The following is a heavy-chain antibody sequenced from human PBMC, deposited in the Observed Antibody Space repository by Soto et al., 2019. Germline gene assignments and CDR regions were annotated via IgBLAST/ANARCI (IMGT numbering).Heavy chain of an antibody. V-gene: IGHV4-31*03. CDR2: IYYSGST. CDR3: AISVDTAMQFVY. CDR1: GGSISRGGYY. Sequence: SETLSLTCTVSGGSISRGGYYWSWIRQHPGKGLEWIGYIYYSGSTYYNPSLKSRVTISVDTSKNQFSLKLSSVTAADTAVYYCAISVDTAMQFVYWGQGTLVTVSS. J-gene: IGHJ4*02. D-gene: IGHD5-18*01.